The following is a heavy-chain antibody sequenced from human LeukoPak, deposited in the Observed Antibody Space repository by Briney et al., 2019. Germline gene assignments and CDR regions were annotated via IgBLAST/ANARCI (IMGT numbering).Heavy chain of an antibody. D-gene: IGHD3-10*01. V-gene: IGHV3-30*01. Sequence: GKSLRLSCAASGFTFSNYAMHWVRQAPGKGLEWVSLISSGGTYEYYAGSVKGRFTISRDNSKNTLYLQLNSLRAEDTAVYYCARDSTYYYDSGSSGPHYFDNWGQGTLVTVSS. CDR2: ISSGGTYE. J-gene: IGHJ4*02. CDR1: GFTFSNYA. CDR3: ARDSTYYYDSGSSGPHYFDN.